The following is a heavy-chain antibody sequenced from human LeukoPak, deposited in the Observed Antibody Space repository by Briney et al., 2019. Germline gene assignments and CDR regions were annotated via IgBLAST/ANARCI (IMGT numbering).Heavy chain of an antibody. Sequence: GASVKVSCKASGYTFTSYYMHWVRQAPGQGLEWMGIINPNGGSTSYAQKFQGRVTMTRDMSTSTVYMELSSLRSEDTAVYYCARTSPGYYDSSGYGYWGQGTLVTVSS. CDR1: GYTFTSYY. CDR2: INPNGGST. J-gene: IGHJ4*02. D-gene: IGHD3-22*01. CDR3: ARTSPGYYDSSGYGY. V-gene: IGHV1-46*01.